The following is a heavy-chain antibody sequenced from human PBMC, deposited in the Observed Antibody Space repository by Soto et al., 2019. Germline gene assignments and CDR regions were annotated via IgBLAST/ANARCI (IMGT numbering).Heavy chain of an antibody. V-gene: IGHV3-11*06. CDR2: ISSSSSYT. Sequence: PVGSLRLSCAASGFTFSDYYMSWIRQAPGNGLEWVSYISSSSSYTNYSDSVKGRFTISRDNAKNSLYLQMNSLRAEDTAVYYWGRGVVAGTLTYWGQGTLVTVSS. CDR3: GRGVVAGTLTY. D-gene: IGHD6-19*01. J-gene: IGHJ4*02. CDR1: GFTFSDYY.